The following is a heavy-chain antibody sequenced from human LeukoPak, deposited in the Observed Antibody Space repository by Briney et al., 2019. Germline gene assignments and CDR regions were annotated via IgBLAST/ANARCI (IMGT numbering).Heavy chain of an antibody. CDR1: GVSITTSGFC. J-gene: IGHJ4*02. D-gene: IGHD1-20*01. CDR2: IYQSGGT. V-gene: IGHV4-30-2*01. CDR3: ARGTNPLYNWQHEGFDY. Sequence: NPSETLSLTCTVSGVSITTSGFCYSWIRQPPGKGLEWLGYIYQSGGTFYDPSLKSRISISIDRPKNQFSLKMNSVSAADTAVYYCARGTNPLYNWQHEGFDYWGQGALIAVSS.